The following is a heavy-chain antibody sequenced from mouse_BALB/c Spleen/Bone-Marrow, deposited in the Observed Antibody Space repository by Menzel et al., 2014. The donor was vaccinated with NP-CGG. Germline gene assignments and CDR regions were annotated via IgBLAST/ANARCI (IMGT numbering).Heavy chain of an antibody. Sequence: VQRVESGPELVKPGASVKMSCKASGYTFTSYYIHWVKQRPGQGLEWIGWIYPGDGSTKYNEKFKGKTTLTADKSSSTAYMLLSSLTSGDSAIYFCARGTTEFAYWGQGTLVTVSA. CDR3: ARGTTEFAY. V-gene: IGHV1S56*01. D-gene: IGHD2-12*01. CDR2: IYPGDGST. CDR1: GYTFTSYY. J-gene: IGHJ3*01.